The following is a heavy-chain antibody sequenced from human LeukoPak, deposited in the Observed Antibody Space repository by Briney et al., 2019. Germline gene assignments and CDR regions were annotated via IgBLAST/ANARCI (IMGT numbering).Heavy chain of an antibody. V-gene: IGHV1-2*02. J-gene: IGHJ4*02. CDR2: INPNSGGT. D-gene: IGHD1-26*01. Sequence: ASVKVSCKASGYTFTGYYMHWVRQAPGQGLEWMGWINPNSGGTNYAQKFQGRVTMTRHTSISTAYMELSRLRSDDTAVYYCARGVGATDAASDYWGQGTLVTVSS. CDR1: GYTFTGYY. CDR3: ARGVGATDAASDY.